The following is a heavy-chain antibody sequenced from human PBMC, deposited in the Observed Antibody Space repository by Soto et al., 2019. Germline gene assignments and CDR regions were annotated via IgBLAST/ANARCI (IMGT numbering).Heavy chain of an antibody. J-gene: IGHJ6*03. D-gene: IGHD2-2*01. Sequence: QVQLVESGGGVAQPGRSLRLSCAASGFTFSNYAMHWVRQAPGKGLGWVAVIWYDGSTKYYADSVKGRFTISRDNSKNTVYLQMNSLRAEDTAVYFCARGGGGSSPAHYYYYYMDVWGKGTTVTVSS. CDR1: GFTFSNYA. CDR2: IWYDGSTK. V-gene: IGHV3-33*01. CDR3: ARGGGGSSPAHYYYYYMDV.